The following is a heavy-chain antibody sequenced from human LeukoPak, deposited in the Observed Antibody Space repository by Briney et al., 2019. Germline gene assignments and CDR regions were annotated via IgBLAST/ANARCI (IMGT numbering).Heavy chain of an antibody. CDR3: ARDGAATFSDY. D-gene: IGHD1-26*01. CDR2: VYGSGST. Sequence: SETLSLTCIVSGGSISNNYWSWTRQSAEKGLEYLGRVYGSGSTDYSPSVKSRVTMSVDTSKNQFSLKLTSVTAADTAIYYCARDGAATFSDYWGQGTLVTVSS. V-gene: IGHV4-4*07. J-gene: IGHJ4*02. CDR1: GGSISNNY.